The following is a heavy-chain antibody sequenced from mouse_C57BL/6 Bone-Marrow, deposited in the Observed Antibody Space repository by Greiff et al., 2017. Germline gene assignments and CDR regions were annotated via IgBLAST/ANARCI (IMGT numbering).Heavy chain of an antibody. CDR2: IDPSDSET. V-gene: IGHV1-52*01. D-gene: IGHD1-1*01. CDR3: ARGNYYGSSSYAMDD. CDR1: GYTFTSYW. Sequence: QVQLQQPGAELVRPGSSVKLSCKASGYTFTSYWMHWVKQRPIQGLEWIGNIDPSDSETHYNQKFKDKATLTVDKSSSTAYMQLSSLTSEDSAVYYCARGNYYGSSSYAMDDWGQGTSVTVSS. J-gene: IGHJ4*01.